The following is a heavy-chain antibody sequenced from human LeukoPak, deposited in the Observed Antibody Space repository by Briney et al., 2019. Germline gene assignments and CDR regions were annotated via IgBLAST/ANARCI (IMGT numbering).Heavy chain of an antibody. J-gene: IGHJ3*02. D-gene: IGHD3-22*01. V-gene: IGHV4-34*01. CDR1: GGSFSGYY. Sequence: SETLSLTCAVYGGSFSGYYWTWIRQPPGKGLEWIGEMNHSGSANYNPSLKSRVTMSVDTSKNQFSLKLSSVTAADTAVYYCARGWYYYDSSGYPRDAFDIWGQGTMVTVSS. CDR2: MNHSGSA. CDR3: ARGWYYYDSSGYPRDAFDI.